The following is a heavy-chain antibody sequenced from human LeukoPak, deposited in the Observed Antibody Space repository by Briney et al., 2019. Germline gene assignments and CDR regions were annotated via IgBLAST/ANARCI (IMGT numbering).Heavy chain of an antibody. CDR3: ARENGGYDYSLDY. Sequence: GGSLRLSCAASGFTVSSNYMSWVRQAPGKGLEWVSVIYSGGSTYYADSVKGRFTISRDNSKNTLYLQMNSLRAEDTAVYYCARENGGYDYSLDYWGREPWSPSPQ. D-gene: IGHD5-12*01. J-gene: IGHJ4*02. CDR2: IYSGGST. V-gene: IGHV3-66*02. CDR1: GFTVSSNY.